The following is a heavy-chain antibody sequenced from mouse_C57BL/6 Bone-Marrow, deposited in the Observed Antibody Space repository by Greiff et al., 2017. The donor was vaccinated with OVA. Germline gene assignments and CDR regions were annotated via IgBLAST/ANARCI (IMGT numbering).Heavy chain of an antibody. CDR1: GYTFTSYG. CDR2: IYPRSGNT. CDR3: ARWVLYYYAMDY. V-gene: IGHV1-81*01. Sequence: VQRVESGAELARPGASVKLSCKASGYTFTSYGISWVKQRTGQGLEWIGEIYPRSGNTYYNEKFKGKATLTADKSSSTAYMELRSLTSEDSAVYFCARWVLYYYAMDYWGQGTSVTVSS. D-gene: IGHD2-14*01. J-gene: IGHJ4*01.